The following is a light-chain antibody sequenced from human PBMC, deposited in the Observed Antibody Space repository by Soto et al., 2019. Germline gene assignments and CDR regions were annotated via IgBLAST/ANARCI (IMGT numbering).Light chain of an antibody. CDR3: QQYYSTPFT. Sequence: DIVMTQSPDSLAVSLGERATINCKSSQTVLYSSNNKNYLAWYQQKPRQPPKLLIYWASTRESGVPDRFTGSGSGTDFTLTISSLQAEDVAVYYYQQYYSTPFTFGPGTKVDFK. J-gene: IGKJ3*01. CDR2: WAS. CDR1: QTVLYSSNNKNY. V-gene: IGKV4-1*01.